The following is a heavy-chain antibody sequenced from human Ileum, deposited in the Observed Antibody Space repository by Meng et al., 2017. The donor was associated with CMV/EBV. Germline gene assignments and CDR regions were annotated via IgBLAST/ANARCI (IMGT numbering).Heavy chain of an antibody. V-gene: IGHV3-23*01. Sequence: RLSCAASGFIFHHYVMRWVRQAPGKGLQWVSTVGVRGDTHYADSVKGRFTVSRDNSKNTFYLQLNSLRAEDTALYYCAKGVGYYFDYWGQGTLVTVSS. CDR1: GFIFHHYV. CDR2: VGVRGDT. D-gene: IGHD6-25*01. J-gene: IGHJ4*02. CDR3: AKGVGYYFDY.